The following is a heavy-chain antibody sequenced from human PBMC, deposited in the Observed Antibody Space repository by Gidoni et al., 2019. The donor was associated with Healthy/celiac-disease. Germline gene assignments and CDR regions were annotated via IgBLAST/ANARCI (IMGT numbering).Heavy chain of an antibody. Sequence: EVQLVESGGGLVQPGGSLRLSCAASGFTVRSNDMSWVRQAPGKGLEGVAVIYSGGSTYYADSVKGRFTISRENSKNTLYLQMNSLRAEDTAVYYCARDSPGVYYYDYGMDVWGQGTTVTVSS. CDR2: IYSGGST. CDR3: ARDSPGVYYYDYGMDV. V-gene: IGHV3-66*01. CDR1: GFTVRSND. J-gene: IGHJ6*02.